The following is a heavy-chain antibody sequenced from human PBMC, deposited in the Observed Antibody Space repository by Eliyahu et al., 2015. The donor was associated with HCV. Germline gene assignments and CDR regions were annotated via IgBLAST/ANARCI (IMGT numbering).Heavy chain of an antibody. CDR3: ARGRLAVITMVRGVIHKPHYYYYGMDV. V-gene: IGHV4-34*01. Sequence: QVQLQQWGAGLLKPSETLSLTCAVYGGSFSGYYWSWIRQPPGKGLEWIGEINHSGSTNYNPSLKSRVTISVDTSKNQFSLKLSSVTAADTAVYYCARGRLAVITMVRGVIHKPHYYYYGMDVWGQGTTVTVSS. CDR2: INHSGST. J-gene: IGHJ6*02. D-gene: IGHD3-10*01. CDR1: GGSFSGYY.